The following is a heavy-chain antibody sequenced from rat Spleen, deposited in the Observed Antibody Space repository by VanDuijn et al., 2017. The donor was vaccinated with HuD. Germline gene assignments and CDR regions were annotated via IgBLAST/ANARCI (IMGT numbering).Heavy chain of an antibody. J-gene: IGHJ2*01. D-gene: IGHD5-1*01. CDR2: LIYDGSRT. CDR3: ASQELGAQDYFDY. V-gene: IGHV5-46*01. Sequence: EVQLVESGGGLVQPGRSMKLSCAASGFTFSDFPMAWVRQAPTKGLEWVATLIYDGSRTYYRDSVKGRFTISRDNAKNTLYLQMNSLRSEDTATYYCASQELGAQDYFDYWGQGVMVTVSS. CDR1: GFTFSDFP.